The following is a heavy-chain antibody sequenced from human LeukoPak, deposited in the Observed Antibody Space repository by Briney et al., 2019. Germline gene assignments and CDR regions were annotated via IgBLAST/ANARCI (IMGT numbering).Heavy chain of an antibody. J-gene: IGHJ6*03. Sequence: ASVKVSCKASGGTFSSYAISWVRHAPGQGLEWMGGIIPIFGTANYAQKFQGRVTITTDESTSTAYMELSSLRSEDTAVYYCARGVRADIVVVPAAIESRDYYYYMDVWGKGTTVTVSS. CDR3: ARGVRADIVVVPAAIESRDYYYYMDV. CDR2: IIPIFGTA. CDR1: GGTFSSYA. V-gene: IGHV1-69*05. D-gene: IGHD2-2*02.